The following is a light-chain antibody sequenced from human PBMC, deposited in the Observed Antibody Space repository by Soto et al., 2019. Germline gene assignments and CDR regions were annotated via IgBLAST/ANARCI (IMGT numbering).Light chain of an antibody. Sequence: EIVLTQSPGTLSLSPGERATLSCRASESVTSNYLAWYQHKPGQAPRLLIFGASSRATGIPDRFGGSGSGTDFTLTISRLEPEDFALYYCQQYGSSLPYTFGQGTKLEIK. V-gene: IGKV3-20*01. J-gene: IGKJ2*01. CDR1: ESVTSNY. CDR2: GAS. CDR3: QQYGSSLPYT.